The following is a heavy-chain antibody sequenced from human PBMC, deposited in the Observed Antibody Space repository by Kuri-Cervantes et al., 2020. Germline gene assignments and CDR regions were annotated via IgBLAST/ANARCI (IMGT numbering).Heavy chain of an antibody. CDR3: ARMIAYGSGSRFREDV. Sequence: ASVKVSCKASGYTFTSYGISWVRQAPGQGLEWVGWISAYNGNTNYAQKLQGRVTTTTDTSTSTAYMELRSLRSDDTAVYYCARMIAYGSGSRFREDVWGQGTTVTVSS. CDR1: GYTFTSYG. J-gene: IGHJ6*02. V-gene: IGHV1-18*01. D-gene: IGHD3-10*01. CDR2: ISAYNGNT.